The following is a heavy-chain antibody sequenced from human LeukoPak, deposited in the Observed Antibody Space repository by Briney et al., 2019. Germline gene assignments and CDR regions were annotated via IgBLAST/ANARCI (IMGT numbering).Heavy chain of an antibody. D-gene: IGHD6-19*01. CDR3: ARDRVDGSSGWYDAFDI. J-gene: IGHJ3*02. V-gene: IGHV3-66*01. Sequence: GGSLRLSCAASGFIVSSNYMSWVRQAPGKGLEWVSVIYSGGSTYYADSVKGRFTISRDNSKNTLYLQMNSLRAEDTAVYYCARDRVDGSSGWYDAFDIWGQGTMVTVSS. CDR2: IYSGGST. CDR1: GFIVSSNY.